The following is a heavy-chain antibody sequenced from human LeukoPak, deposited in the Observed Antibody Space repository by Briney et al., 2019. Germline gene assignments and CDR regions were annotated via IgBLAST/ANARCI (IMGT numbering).Heavy chain of an antibody. Sequence: PGRSLRLSCAASGFTFSSYAMHWVRQAPGKGLEWVAVISYDGSNKYYAGSVKGRFTISRDNSKNTLYLQMNSLRAEDTAVYYCARESAYYDFWSGSIPHYYYMDVWGKGTTVTVSS. J-gene: IGHJ6*03. V-gene: IGHV3-30*04. CDR3: ARESAYYDFWSGSIPHYYYMDV. CDR1: GFTFSSYA. CDR2: ISYDGSNK. D-gene: IGHD3-3*01.